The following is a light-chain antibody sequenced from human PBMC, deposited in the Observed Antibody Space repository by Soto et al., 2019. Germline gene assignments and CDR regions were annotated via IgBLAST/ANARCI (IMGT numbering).Light chain of an antibody. V-gene: IGKV1-33*01. J-gene: IGKJ3*01. CDR1: EDISHY. CDR3: QQYDNIRVT. Sequence: DIQMTQSPSSLSASIGDRVTISCHASEDISHYVNWYQQQPGKAPKLLIYDGYELQTGVPSRFSGSGSKTDFYLTISSLRPEDFASYYCQQYDNIRVTVGPGTRVDLK. CDR2: DGY.